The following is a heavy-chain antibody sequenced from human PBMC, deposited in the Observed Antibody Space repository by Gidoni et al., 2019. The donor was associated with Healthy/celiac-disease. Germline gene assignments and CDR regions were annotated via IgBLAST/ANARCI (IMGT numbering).Heavy chain of an antibody. V-gene: IGHV3-20*04. Sequence: EVQLVESGGGVVRPGGSLRLSCASSGFTFDDYGMSWVRQAPGKGLEWVSGINWNGGSTGYADSVKGRFTISRDNAKNSLYLQMNVLRAEDTALYYCARVPRSMVRGVIITYYFDYWGQGTLVTVSS. CDR1: GFTFDDYG. CDR3: ARVPRSMVRGVIITYYFDY. D-gene: IGHD3-10*01. J-gene: IGHJ4*02. CDR2: INWNGGST.